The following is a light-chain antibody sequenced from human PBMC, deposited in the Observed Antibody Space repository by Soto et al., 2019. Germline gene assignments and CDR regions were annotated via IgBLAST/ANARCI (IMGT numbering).Light chain of an antibody. J-gene: IGLJ2*01. Sequence: QLVLTQPPSVSGAPGQRITISCTGSSSNIGAGYHVHWYQHLPGTAPKVLIYGDTNRPSGVPDRFSGSKSGTSASLAITGLQAEDEADYYCQSYDSSLGGSRIFGGGTKVTVL. CDR2: GDT. CDR3: QSYDSSLGGSRI. CDR1: SSNIGAGYH. V-gene: IGLV1-40*01.